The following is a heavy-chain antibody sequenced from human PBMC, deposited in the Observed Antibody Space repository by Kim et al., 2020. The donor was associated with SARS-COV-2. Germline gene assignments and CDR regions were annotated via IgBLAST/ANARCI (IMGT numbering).Heavy chain of an antibody. CDR3: ARLGWGYSSSWFGYYYYMDV. J-gene: IGHJ6*03. Sequence: ASVKVSCKASGYTFTSYDINWVRQATGQGLEWMGWMNPNSGNTGYAQKFHGRVTMTRNTSISTAYMELSSLRSEDTAVYYCARLGWGYSSSWFGYYYYMDVGGKGTTVTVSS. V-gene: IGHV1-8*01. D-gene: IGHD6-13*01. CDR1: GYTFTSYD. CDR2: MNPNSGNT.